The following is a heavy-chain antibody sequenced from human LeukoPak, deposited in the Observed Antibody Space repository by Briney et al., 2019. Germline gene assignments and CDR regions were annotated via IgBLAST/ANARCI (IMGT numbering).Heavy chain of an antibody. CDR3: ARHATYDYSNYRGWFDP. V-gene: IGHV4-34*01. Sequence: SETLSLTCAVYGGSFSGYYWSWIRQPPGKGLEWIGEINHSGSTNYNPSLKSRVTISVDTSKNQFSLKLSSVTAADTAVYYCARHATYDYSNYRGWFDPWGQGTLVTVSS. CDR1: GGSFSGYY. D-gene: IGHD4-11*01. CDR2: INHSGST. J-gene: IGHJ5*02.